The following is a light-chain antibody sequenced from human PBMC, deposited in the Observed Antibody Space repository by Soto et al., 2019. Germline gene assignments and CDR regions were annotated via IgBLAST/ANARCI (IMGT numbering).Light chain of an antibody. CDR3: QVRTDWPPFKYT. Sequence: EIVLTQSPASLSLSAGERVTLSCRASQSVDTMVAWYQQQVGRTPRLLIYETSNRATGVPGRFSGSGSGTDFTLTISRLEPEDLAVYFCQVRTDWPPFKYTFGQGTKLEV. CDR1: QSVDTM. J-gene: IGKJ2*01. V-gene: IGKV3-11*01. CDR2: ETS.